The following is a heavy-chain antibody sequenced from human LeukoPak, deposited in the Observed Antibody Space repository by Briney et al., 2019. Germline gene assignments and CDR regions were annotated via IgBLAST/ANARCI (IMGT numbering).Heavy chain of an antibody. V-gene: IGHV4-34*01. J-gene: IGHJ4*02. CDR3: ARDPRHHSY. CDR2: INHSGST. CDR1: GGSFSGYY. Sequence: SETLSLTCAVYGGSFSGYYWSWIRQPPGKGLEWIGEINHSGSTNYNPSLKSRVTISVDTSKNQFSLKLSSVTAADTAVYYCARDPRHHSYWGQGTLVTASS.